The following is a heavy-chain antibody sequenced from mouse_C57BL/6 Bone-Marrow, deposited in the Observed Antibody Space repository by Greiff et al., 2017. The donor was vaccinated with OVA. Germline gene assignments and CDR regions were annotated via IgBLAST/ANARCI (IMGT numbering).Heavy chain of an antibody. Sequence: DVMLVESGGGLVQSGRSLRLSCATSGFTFSDFYMEWVRQAPGKGLEWIAASRNKANDYTTEYSASVKGRFIVSRDTSQSILYLQMNALRAEDTAIYYCARDEIYYAMDYWGQGTSVTVSS. V-gene: IGHV7-1*01. CDR2: SRNKANDYTT. CDR1: GFTFSDFY. CDR3: ARDEIYYAMDY. J-gene: IGHJ4*01.